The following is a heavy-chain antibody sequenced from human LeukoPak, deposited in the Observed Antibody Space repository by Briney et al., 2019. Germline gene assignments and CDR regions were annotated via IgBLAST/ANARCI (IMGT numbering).Heavy chain of an antibody. CDR3: AKLAAMVISETFDY. J-gene: IGHJ4*02. CDR1: GFTFSSYG. D-gene: IGHD5-18*01. CDR2: ISYDGSNK. V-gene: IGHV3-30*18. Sequence: GGSLRLSCAASGFTFSSYGMHWVRRAPGKGLEWVAVISYDGSNKYYADSVKGRFTISRDNSKNTLYLQMNSLRAEDTAVYYCAKLAAMVISETFDYWGQGTLVTVSS.